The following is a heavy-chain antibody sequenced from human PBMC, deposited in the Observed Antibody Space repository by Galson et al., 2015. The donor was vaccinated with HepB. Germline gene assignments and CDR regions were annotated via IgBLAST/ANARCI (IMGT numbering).Heavy chain of an antibody. CDR3: ARDFSSGRRGWFDP. Sequence: SVKVSCKASGGTFSSYYMHWVRQAPGQGLEWMGRINPNSGGTNYAQKFQGRVTMTRDTSISTAYMELSRLRSDDTAVYYCARDFSSGRRGWFDPWGQGTLVTVSS. CDR1: GGTFSSYY. D-gene: IGHD3-22*01. CDR2: INPNSGGT. J-gene: IGHJ5*02. V-gene: IGHV1-2*06.